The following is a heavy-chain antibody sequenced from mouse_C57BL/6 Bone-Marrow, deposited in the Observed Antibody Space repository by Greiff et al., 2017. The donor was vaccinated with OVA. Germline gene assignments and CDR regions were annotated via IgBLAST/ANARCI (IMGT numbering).Heavy chain of an antibody. D-gene: IGHD3-2*02. V-gene: IGHV5-6*02. Sequence: EVKLVESGGDLVKPGGSLKLSCAASGFTFSSYGMSWVRQTPDKRLEWVATISSGGSYTYYPDSVKGRFTISRDNAKNTLYLQMSSLKSEDTAMYYCAREGSGYPFDYWGQGTTLTVSS. CDR2: ISSGGSYT. CDR1: GFTFSSYG. CDR3: AREGSGYPFDY. J-gene: IGHJ2*01.